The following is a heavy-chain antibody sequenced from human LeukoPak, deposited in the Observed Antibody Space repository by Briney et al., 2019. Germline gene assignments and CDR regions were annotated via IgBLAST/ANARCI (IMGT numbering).Heavy chain of an antibody. J-gene: IGHJ4*02. CDR3: ARVGFLEWLPYYFDY. Sequence: SETLSLTCAVYGGSFSGYYWSWIRQPPGKGLEWIGEIIHSGSTNYNPSLKSRVTISVDTSKNQSSLKLSSVTAADTAVYYCARVGFLEWLPYYFDYWGQGTLVTVSS. CDR2: IIHSGST. D-gene: IGHD3-3*01. V-gene: IGHV4-34*12. CDR1: GGSFSGYY.